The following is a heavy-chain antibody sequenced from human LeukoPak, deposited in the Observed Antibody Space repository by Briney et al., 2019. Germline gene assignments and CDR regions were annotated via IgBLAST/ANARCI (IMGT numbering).Heavy chain of an antibody. Sequence: ASVKVSCKASGYTFTSYDINWVGQATGQGLEWMGWMNPNSGNTGYAQKFQGRVTMTRNTSISTAYMELSSLRSEDTAVYYCARGPSYVVTFGGVINWFDPWGQGTLVTVSS. J-gene: IGHJ5*02. D-gene: IGHD3-16*01. CDR1: GYTFTSYD. V-gene: IGHV1-8*01. CDR3: ARGPSYVVTFGGVINWFDP. CDR2: MNPNSGNT.